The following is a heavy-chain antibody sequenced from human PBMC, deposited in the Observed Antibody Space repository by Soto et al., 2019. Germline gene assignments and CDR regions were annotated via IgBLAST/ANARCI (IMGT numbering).Heavy chain of an antibody. CDR2: ISYDGSNK. J-gene: IGHJ4*02. CDR3: AKGSTAMTYFDY. Sequence: QVQLVESGGGVVQPGRSLRLSCAAYGFTFSSYGMHWVRQAPGKGLEWVAVISYDGSNKYYADSVKGRFTISRDNSKNTLYLQMNCLRAEDTAVYYCAKGSTAMTYFDYWGQGTLVTVSS. CDR1: GFTFSSYG. V-gene: IGHV3-30*18. D-gene: IGHD5-18*01.